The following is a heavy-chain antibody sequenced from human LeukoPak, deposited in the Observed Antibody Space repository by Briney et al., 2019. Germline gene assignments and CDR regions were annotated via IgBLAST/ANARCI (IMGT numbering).Heavy chain of an antibody. CDR2: IYYSGST. Sequence: SETLSLTCTVSGGSISSSSYYWGWIRQPPGKGLEWIGSIYYSGSTYYNPSLKSRVTISVDTSKNQFSLKLSSVTAADTAVYYCARVLRVTMVRGVMGYFDYWGQGTLVTVSS. D-gene: IGHD3-10*01. CDR3: ARVLRVTMVRGVMGYFDY. J-gene: IGHJ4*02. V-gene: IGHV4-39*07. CDR1: GGSISSSSYY.